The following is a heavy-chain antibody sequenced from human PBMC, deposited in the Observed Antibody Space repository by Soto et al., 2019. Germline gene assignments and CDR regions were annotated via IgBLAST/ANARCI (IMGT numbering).Heavy chain of an antibody. CDR2: IYYSGST. D-gene: IGHD7-27*01. CDR1: GGSISSSSYY. J-gene: IGHJ4*02. CDR3: ARDKLGATFLHHFDF. V-gene: IGHV4-39*02. Sequence: QLQLQESGPGLVKPSETLSLTCTVSGGSISSSSYYWGWIRQPPGKGLEWIGSIYYSGSTYYNPSLKRRVTLSVETSHKPFSLKLGSVTAAHTAVYYCARDKLGATFLHHFDFWGPGTQVPVSS.